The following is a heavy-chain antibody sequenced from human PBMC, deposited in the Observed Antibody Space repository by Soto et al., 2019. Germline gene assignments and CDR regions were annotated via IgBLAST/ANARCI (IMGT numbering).Heavy chain of an antibody. CDR1: GGSISSSSYY. CDR3: ARQGIADLYYYYGMDV. J-gene: IGHJ6*02. V-gene: IGHV4-39*01. Sequence: QLQLQESGPGLVKPSETLSLTCTVSGGSISSSSYYWGWIRQPPGKGLEWIGSNYYSGSTYYNPSLKSRVTISVDTPKNQFSLKLSSVTAADTAVYYCARQGIADLYYYYGMDVWGQGTTVTVSS. D-gene: IGHD6-13*01. CDR2: NYYSGST.